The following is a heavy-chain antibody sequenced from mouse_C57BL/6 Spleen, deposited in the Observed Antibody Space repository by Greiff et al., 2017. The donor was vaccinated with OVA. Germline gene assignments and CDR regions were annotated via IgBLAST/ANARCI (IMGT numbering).Heavy chain of an antibody. J-gene: IGHJ2*01. CDR2: IYPGDGDT. D-gene: IGHD3-3*01. CDR3: ARRAGTGGYFDY. Sequence: QVQLQQSGAELVKPGASVKISCKASGYAFSSYWMNWVKQRPGKGLEWIGQIYPGDGDTNYNGKFKGKATLTADKSSSTAYMQLSSLTSEDSAVYFCARRAGTGGYFDYWGQGTTLTVSS. CDR1: GYAFSSYW. V-gene: IGHV1-80*01.